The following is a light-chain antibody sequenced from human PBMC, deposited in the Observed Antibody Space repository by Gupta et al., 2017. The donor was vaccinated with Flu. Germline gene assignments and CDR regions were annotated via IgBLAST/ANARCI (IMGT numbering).Light chain of an antibody. CDR3: QQYKNGPPSLT. CDR1: QSVASS. CDR2: DAT. V-gene: IGKV3-15*01. Sequence: DTVLTQSPATLSVSPGEGAILSCRASQSVASSLAWYQVKPGQAPRLLIYDATTRATGVPARFSGRGAGTEFTLTISSLQAEDFAVYYCQQYKNGPPSLTFGGGTKVEI. J-gene: IGKJ4*01.